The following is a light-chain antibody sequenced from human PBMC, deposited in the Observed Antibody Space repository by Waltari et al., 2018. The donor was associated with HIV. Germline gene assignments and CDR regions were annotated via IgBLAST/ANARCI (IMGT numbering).Light chain of an antibody. CDR2: GDN. CDR1: NSNVGSDV. CDR3: AAWDARLNEYL. Sequence: QSVLTQPHSASGTPGQRVIISCSGSNSNVGSDVFHWYQQLPGTAPKLLIYGDNERPSGVPDRFSGSKSGASASLAISDLQSEDEAEYYCAAWDARLNEYLFGTGTKVTVL. V-gene: IGLV1-44*01. J-gene: IGLJ1*01.